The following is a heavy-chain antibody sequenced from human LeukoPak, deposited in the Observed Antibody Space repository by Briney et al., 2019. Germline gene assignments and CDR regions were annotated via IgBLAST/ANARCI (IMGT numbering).Heavy chain of an antibody. CDR3: ARDKQLVWPVYYYYYYMDV. V-gene: IGHV4-34*01. Sequence: SETLSLTCSVNGVSFSGYYWSWIRQSPGKGLEWIGEINHSGGTNYNPSLESRVTISVDTSKNQFSLKLSSVTAADTAVYYCARDKQLVWPVYYYYYYMDVWGKGTTVTVSS. CDR2: INHSGGT. CDR1: GVSFSGYY. J-gene: IGHJ6*03. D-gene: IGHD6-13*01.